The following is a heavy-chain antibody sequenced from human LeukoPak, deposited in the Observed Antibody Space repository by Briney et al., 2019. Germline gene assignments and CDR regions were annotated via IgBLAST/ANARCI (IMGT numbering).Heavy chain of an antibody. V-gene: IGHV3-23*01. CDR1: GFTFSSYA. CDR2: ISGSGGST. Sequence: GGSLRLSCAASGFTFSSYAMSWVRQAPGKGLEWVSAISGSGGSTYYAGSVKGRFTISRDNSKNSLYLQMNSLRTEDTALYYCAKEVDTAMPNFDYWGQGTLVTVSS. J-gene: IGHJ4*02. CDR3: AKEVDTAMPNFDY. D-gene: IGHD5-18*01.